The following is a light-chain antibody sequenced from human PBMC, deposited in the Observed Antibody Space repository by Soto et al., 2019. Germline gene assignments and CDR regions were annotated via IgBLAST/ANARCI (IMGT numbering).Light chain of an antibody. CDR3: QSYDSSLSGWV. CDR2: GNS. J-gene: IGLJ3*02. CDR1: SSNIGAGYD. Sequence: SVLTQPPSVSGAPGQRVPISSTGSSSNIGAGYDVHWYQQLPGTAPKLLIYGNSNRPSGVPDRFSGSKSGTSASLAITGLQAEDEADYYCQSYDSSLSGWVFGGGTKLTVL. V-gene: IGLV1-40*01.